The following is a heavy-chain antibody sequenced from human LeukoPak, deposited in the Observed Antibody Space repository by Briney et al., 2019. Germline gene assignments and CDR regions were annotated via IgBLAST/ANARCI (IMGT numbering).Heavy chain of an antibody. CDR3: AKDRDGSGSFKKRMDV. CDR2: IRSNGNEK. D-gene: IGHD3-10*01. Sequence: GGSLRLSCAASGFNFRGYAMHWVRQAPGRGLEWVALIRSNGNEKFYLDAVQGRFTISRDNSKNTLFLQMSSLRPEDTAVYYCAKDRDGSGSFKKRMDVWGQGTTVSVSS. J-gene: IGHJ6*02. CDR1: GFNFRGYA. V-gene: IGHV3-30*02.